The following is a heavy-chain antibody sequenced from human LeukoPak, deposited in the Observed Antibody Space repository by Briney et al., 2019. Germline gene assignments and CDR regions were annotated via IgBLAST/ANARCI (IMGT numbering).Heavy chain of an antibody. CDR2: IKQDGSEK. CDR3: ARDYDILTGYSRFDY. Sequence: GGSLRLSCSASGFIFSNYWMTWVRQAPGKGLEWVANIKQDGSEKYYVDSVKGRFTISRDNAKNSLYLQMNSLRAEDTAVYYCARDYDILTGYSRFDYWGQGTLVTVSS. J-gene: IGHJ4*02. D-gene: IGHD3-9*01. V-gene: IGHV3-7*01. CDR1: GFIFSNYW.